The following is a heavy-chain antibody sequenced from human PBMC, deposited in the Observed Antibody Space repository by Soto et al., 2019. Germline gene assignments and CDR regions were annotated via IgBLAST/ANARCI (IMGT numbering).Heavy chain of an antibody. CDR1: GGSISSGGYY. D-gene: IGHD3-3*02. CDR2: IYYSGTT. V-gene: IGHV4-31*03. CDR3: ARTLKPESIFDY. J-gene: IGHJ4*02. Sequence: TLSLTCTVSGGSISSGGYYWSWIRQYPGKGLEWIGYIYYSGTTYYNPSLKSRVTISVDTSNNQLSLKLSFVTAADTAVYYCARTLKPESIFDYWGQGTLVTVSS.